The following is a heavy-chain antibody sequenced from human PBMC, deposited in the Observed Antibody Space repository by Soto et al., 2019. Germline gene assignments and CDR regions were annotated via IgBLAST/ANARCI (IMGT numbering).Heavy chain of an antibody. D-gene: IGHD6-13*01. CDR3: ASAGQQGYYYYYGMDV. J-gene: IGHJ6*02. CDR1: GGSISSYY. CDR2: IYTSGST. Sequence: RSLTCTVSGGSISSYYWSWIRQPAGKGLEWIGRIYTSGSTNYNPSLKSRVTMSVDTSKNQFSLKLSSVTAADTAVYYCASAGQQGYYYYYGMDVWGQGTTVTVSS. V-gene: IGHV4-4*07.